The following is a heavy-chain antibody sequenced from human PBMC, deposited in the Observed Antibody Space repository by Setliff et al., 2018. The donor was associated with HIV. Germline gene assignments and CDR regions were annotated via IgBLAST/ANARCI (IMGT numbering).Heavy chain of an antibody. D-gene: IGHD1-26*01. Sequence: GASVKVSCKASGYTFTNYAIHWVRQAPGQRLEWMGWINPNSGGTTYAQKFQGRVTMTRDTSISTAYMEVSRLRSDDTAVYYCARDEERRGPPGIWGQGTMVTVSS. J-gene: IGHJ3*02. CDR3: ARDEERRGPPGI. CDR2: INPNSGGT. CDR1: GYTFTNYA. V-gene: IGHV1-2*02.